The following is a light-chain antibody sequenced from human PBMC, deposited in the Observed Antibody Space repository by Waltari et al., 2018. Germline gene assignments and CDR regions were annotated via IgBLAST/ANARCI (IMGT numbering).Light chain of an antibody. CDR3: QQYGSSLYT. CDR2: GAS. CDR1: QSISSSH. V-gene: IGKV3-20*01. Sequence: EIVLTQSPGTLSLSPGERASFSCRASQSISSSHLAWYHQKPGQAPRLLIYGASTRATGIPDRFSGSGSGTDFTLTISRLEPEDFAVYYCQQYGSSLYTFGQGTKLEIK. J-gene: IGKJ2*01.